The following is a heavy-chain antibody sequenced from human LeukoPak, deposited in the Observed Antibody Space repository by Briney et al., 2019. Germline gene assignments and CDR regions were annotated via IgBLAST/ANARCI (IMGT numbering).Heavy chain of an antibody. Sequence: ASVKVSCKASGYTFIGYYIHWVRQAPGQGLEWMGWINPNSGGTKYAQKFQGRVTMTRDTSVNTVYMELSRLTSDDTAVYYCAGGGFYSNYRWVELHFDYWGQGTLVTVSS. CDR2: INPNSGGT. CDR1: GYTFIGYY. V-gene: IGHV1-2*02. CDR3: AGGGFYSNYRWVELHFDY. D-gene: IGHD4-11*01. J-gene: IGHJ4*02.